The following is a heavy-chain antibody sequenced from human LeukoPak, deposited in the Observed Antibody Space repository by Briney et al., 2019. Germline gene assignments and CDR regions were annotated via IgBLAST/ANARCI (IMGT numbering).Heavy chain of an antibody. J-gene: IGHJ5*02. CDR2: ISSNSSYI. V-gene: IGHV3-21*01. CDR3: ARDRLRGGGFDP. D-gene: IGHD3-16*01. Sequence: GGSLRLSCAASGFTFSSYTMNWVRQAPGKGLEWVSSISSNSSYIYYADSVKGRFTISRDNAKNSLYLQMNSLRAEDTAVYYCARDRLRGGGFDPWGQGTLVTVSS. CDR1: GFTFSSYT.